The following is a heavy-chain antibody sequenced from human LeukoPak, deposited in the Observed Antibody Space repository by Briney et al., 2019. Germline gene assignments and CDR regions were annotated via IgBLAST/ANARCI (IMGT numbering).Heavy chain of an antibody. Sequence: AETLSLTCTVSGGSMSSYYWSWVRQPPGKGLEWVGYIYDSGSNNYNPSLKSRVTISVATSKNQFSLKLSSVTAADTAVYYCARVGGTNYYYYGMDVWGQGTTVTVSS. J-gene: IGHJ6*02. V-gene: IGHV4-59*01. D-gene: IGHD1-1*01. CDR2: IYDSGSN. CDR1: GGSMSSYY. CDR3: ARVGGTNYYYYGMDV.